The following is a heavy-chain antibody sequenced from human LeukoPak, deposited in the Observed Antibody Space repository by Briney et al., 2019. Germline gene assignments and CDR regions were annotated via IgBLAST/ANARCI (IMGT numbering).Heavy chain of an antibody. Sequence: SETLSLTCAVSGHSISSGYYWGWIRQPPGKGLEWIGSIYHSGSTYYNPSLKSRVTISVDTSKNQFSLKLSSVTAADTAVYYCARDLIGDYWGQGTLVTVSS. CDR1: GHSISSGYY. D-gene: IGHD3-16*01. V-gene: IGHV4-38-2*02. J-gene: IGHJ4*02. CDR3: ARDLIGDY. CDR2: IYHSGST.